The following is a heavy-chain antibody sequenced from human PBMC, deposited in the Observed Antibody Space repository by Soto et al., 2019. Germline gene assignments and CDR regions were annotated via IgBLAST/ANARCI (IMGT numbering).Heavy chain of an antibody. V-gene: IGHV3-33*06. CDR3: AKGIHSSGWYCFDY. Sequence: GGSLRLSCAASGFTFSSYGMHWVRQAPGKGLEWVAVIWYDGSNKYYADSVKGRFTISRDNSKNTLYLQMNSLRAEDTAVYYCAKGIHSSGWYCFDYWGQGTLVTVSS. CDR2: IWYDGSNK. CDR1: GFTFSSYG. D-gene: IGHD6-19*01. J-gene: IGHJ4*02.